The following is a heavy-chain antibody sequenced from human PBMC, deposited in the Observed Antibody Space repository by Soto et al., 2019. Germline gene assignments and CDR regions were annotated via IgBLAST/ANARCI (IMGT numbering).Heavy chain of an antibody. CDR1: GYRFIYYP. CDR3: EREPRCGGKCYDNYFDP. CDR2: INIGNGNT. J-gene: IGHJ5*02. D-gene: IGHD2-15*01. Sequence: RASVKVSCKASGYRFIYYPIHWVRQAPGQRPEWMGWINIGNGNTQYSDKFQGRVTITTDTSASTADMALSSLRSEVTAVYYGEREPRCGGKCYDNYFDPWGQGTLVTVSS. V-gene: IGHV1-3*04.